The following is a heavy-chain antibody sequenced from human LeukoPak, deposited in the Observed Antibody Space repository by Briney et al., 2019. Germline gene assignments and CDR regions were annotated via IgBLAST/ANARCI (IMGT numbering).Heavy chain of an antibody. V-gene: IGHV4-34*01. CDR1: GFTFSSYA. CDR2: INHSGST. CDR3: ARGRYSSSWYDY. Sequence: GSLRLSCAASGFTFSSYAMSRVRQPPGKGLEWIGEINHSGSTSYNPSLKSRVTISVDTSKNQFSLKLSSVTAADTAVYYCARGRYSSSWYDYWGQGTLVTVSS. J-gene: IGHJ4*02. D-gene: IGHD6-13*01.